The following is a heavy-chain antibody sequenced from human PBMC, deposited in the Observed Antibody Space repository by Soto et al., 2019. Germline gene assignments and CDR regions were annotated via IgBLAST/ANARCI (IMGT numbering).Heavy chain of an antibody. CDR1: GGSISSYY. Sequence: SETLSLTCTVSGGSISSYYWSWIRQPPGKGLEWIGYIYYSGSTNYNPSLKSRVTISVDTSKNQFSLKLSSVTAADTAVYYCARGPVPYYYGSGSPAPVYNWFDPWGQGTLVTVSS. V-gene: IGHV4-59*01. CDR3: ARGPVPYYYGSGSPAPVYNWFDP. J-gene: IGHJ5*02. CDR2: IYYSGST. D-gene: IGHD3-10*01.